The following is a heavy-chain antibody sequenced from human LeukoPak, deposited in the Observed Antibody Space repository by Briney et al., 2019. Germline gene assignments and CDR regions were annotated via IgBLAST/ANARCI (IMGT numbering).Heavy chain of an antibody. D-gene: IGHD1-14*01. Sequence: ASVKVSCKASGYTFTSYHINWVRQATGQGLEWVGWMNPNNSDIAYAQKFQGRVTMTRNTSIGTAYMELSSLRSEDTAIYYCVRVPPGTTIYAYWGQGTLVTVSS. CDR2: MNPNNSDI. V-gene: IGHV1-8*01. J-gene: IGHJ4*02. CDR1: GYTFTSYH. CDR3: VRVPPGTTIYAY.